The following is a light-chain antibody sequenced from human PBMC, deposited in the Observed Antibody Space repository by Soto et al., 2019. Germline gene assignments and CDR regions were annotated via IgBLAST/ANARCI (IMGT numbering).Light chain of an antibody. J-gene: IGKJ1*01. CDR3: QQYNNWPWT. V-gene: IGKV3-15*01. CDR1: QSVSSD. CDR2: GAS. Sequence: IVMTQSPATLSVSPGDRATLSCRASQSVSSDLAWYQHKPGQAPRLLIYGASTRATGIPARFSGSGSGTEFTLTISSLQSEDFAVYYCQQYNNWPWTFGQGTKVDIK.